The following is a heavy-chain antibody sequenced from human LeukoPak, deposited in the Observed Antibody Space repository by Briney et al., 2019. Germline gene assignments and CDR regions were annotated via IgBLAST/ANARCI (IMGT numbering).Heavy chain of an antibody. J-gene: IGHJ2*01. CDR3: ARDRRGYSDL. V-gene: IGHV3-48*03. Sequence: GGSLRLSCAASGFTFSSYEMNWVRPAPGKGLEWVSYISPGRTTIYYADSVKGRFTISRDNAKNSLSLQMNSLRAEDTAVYYCARDRRGYSDLWGRGTLVTVSS. CDR1: GFTFSSYE. CDR2: ISPGRTTI.